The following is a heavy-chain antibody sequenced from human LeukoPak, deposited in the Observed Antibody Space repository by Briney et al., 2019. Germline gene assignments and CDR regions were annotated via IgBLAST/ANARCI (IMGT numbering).Heavy chain of an antibody. J-gene: IGHJ4*02. Sequence: ASVKVSCKVSGYTLTELSMHGVGQAPGKGREWMGGFDPEDGETIYAQKFQGRVNMTRNTAISTAYMELRSLRSEDTAVYYCARGYCSSTSCAPILRYWGQGTLVTVSS. D-gene: IGHD2-2*01. V-gene: IGHV1-24*01. CDR3: ARGYCSSTSCAPILRY. CDR1: GYTLTELS. CDR2: FDPEDGET.